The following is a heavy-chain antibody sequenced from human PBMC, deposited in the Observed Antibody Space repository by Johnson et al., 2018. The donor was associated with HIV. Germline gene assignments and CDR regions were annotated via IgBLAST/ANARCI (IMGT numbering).Heavy chain of an antibody. Sequence: VQLVESGGGVVQPGRSLRLSCAASGFSLSSYAMHWVRQAPGKGLEYVSAISSNGGSTYYANSVKGRFTISRDNSKNTLYLQMNSLRAEDTAVYYCARDRLYSSGWYGTDAFDIWGQGTMVTVSS. CDR3: ARDRLYSSGWYGTDAFDI. V-gene: IGHV3-64*01. J-gene: IGHJ3*02. CDR1: GFSLSSYA. D-gene: IGHD6-19*01. CDR2: ISSNGGST.